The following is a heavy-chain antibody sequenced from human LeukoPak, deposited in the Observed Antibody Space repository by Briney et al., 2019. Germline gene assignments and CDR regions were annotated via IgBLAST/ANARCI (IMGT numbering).Heavy chain of an antibody. V-gene: IGHV4-59*01. CDR2: IYYSGST. CDR3: ARSVEGYCRGGSCYSYYYYRDV. Sequence: SETLSLTCTVSGGSISSYYWSWIRQPPGKGLEWFGYIYYSGSTNYNPSLKSRVTISVDATKNQFYLKMSSVTAADTAVYYCARSVEGYCRGGSCYSYYYYRDVWGKGTTVTVSS. J-gene: IGHJ6*03. CDR1: GGSISSYY. D-gene: IGHD2-15*01.